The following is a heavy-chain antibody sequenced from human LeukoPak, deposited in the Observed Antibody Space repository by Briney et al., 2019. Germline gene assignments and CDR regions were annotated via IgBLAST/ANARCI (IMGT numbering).Heavy chain of an antibody. CDR1: GFTFSSYE. D-gene: IGHD3-22*01. Sequence: GGSLRLSCAASGFTFSSYEMNWVRQAPGKGLEWVSYISLSGSDTYYADSVKGRFTISRDNSKNTLYLQMNSLRAEDTAVYYCAKGVTMIVVVKGGAFDIWGQGTMVTVSS. CDR2: ISLSGSDT. J-gene: IGHJ3*02. CDR3: AKGVTMIVVVKGGAFDI. V-gene: IGHV3-48*03.